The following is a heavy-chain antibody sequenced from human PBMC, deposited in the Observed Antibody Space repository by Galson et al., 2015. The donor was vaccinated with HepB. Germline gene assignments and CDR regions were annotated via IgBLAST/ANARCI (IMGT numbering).Heavy chain of an antibody. D-gene: IGHD2-8*01. CDR3: ARGFIMGYYYYYYGMDV. CDR2: INAGNGNT. CDR1: GYTFTSYA. J-gene: IGHJ6*02. Sequence: SVKVSCKASGYTFTSYAMHWVRQAPGQRLEWMGWINAGNGNTKYSQKFQGRVTITRDTSASTAYVELSSLRSEDTAVYYCARGFIMGYYYYYYGMDVWGQGTTVTVSS. V-gene: IGHV1-3*01.